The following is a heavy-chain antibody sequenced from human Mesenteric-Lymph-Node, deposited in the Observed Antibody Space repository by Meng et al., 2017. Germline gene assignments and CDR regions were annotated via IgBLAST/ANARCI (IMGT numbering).Heavy chain of an antibody. V-gene: IGHV4-61*02. CDR1: GDSITSGNFY. Sequence: SETLSLTCTVSGDSITSGNFYWSWIRQPAGKGLEWIGRVYNGGTTSYNPSLKSRVTMSEDTSKNQFSLKLNSVTAADTAVYYCARERWFGELYVDLWGQGTLVTVSS. J-gene: IGHJ4*02. CDR2: VYNGGTT. D-gene: IGHD3-10*01. CDR3: ARERWFGELYVDL.